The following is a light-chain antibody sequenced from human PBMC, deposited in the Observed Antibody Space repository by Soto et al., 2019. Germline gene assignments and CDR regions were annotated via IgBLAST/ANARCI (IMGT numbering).Light chain of an antibody. CDR3: QQSYSTPST. CDR1: QSISSS. Sequence: DIQMTQSPSSLSASVGDRVTITCRASQSISSSLNWYQQKPGNAPKLLIHAASSLQGGVPSRFCGSGSGTDFTLTISSRQPEDFATYYCQQSYSTPSTFGRGTKLEIK. V-gene: IGKV1-39*01. J-gene: IGKJ2*01. CDR2: AAS.